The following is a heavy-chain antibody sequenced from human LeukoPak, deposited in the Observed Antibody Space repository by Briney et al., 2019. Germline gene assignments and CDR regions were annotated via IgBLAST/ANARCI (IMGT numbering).Heavy chain of an antibody. D-gene: IGHD3-22*01. CDR3: ARDRKGTYYYDSSGYNLIDY. CDR2: INPNSGGT. CDR1: GYTFTGYY. V-gene: IGHV1-2*02. J-gene: IGHJ4*02. Sequence: ASVKVSCKASGYTFTGYYMHWVRQAPGQGLEWMGWINPNSGGTNYAQKFQGRVTMTRDTSISTAYMELSRLRSDGTAVYYCARDRKGTYYYDSSGYNLIDYWGQGTLVTVSS.